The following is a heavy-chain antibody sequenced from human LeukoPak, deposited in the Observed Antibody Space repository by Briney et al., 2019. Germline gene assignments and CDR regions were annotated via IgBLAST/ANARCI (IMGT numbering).Heavy chain of an antibody. CDR1: GGSISSYYW. J-gene: IGHJ3*02. Sequence: ETLSLTCTVSGGSISSYYWSWVRQPPGKGLEWLAHIFSNDEKFYSTSLKSRLTVSKDTSKRQVVLTMTNMDPVDTATYYCVRIHPMITFGGVIATLAFDIWGQGTMVTVSS. D-gene: IGHD3-16*02. V-gene: IGHV2-26*01. CDR2: IFSNDEK. CDR3: VRIHPMITFGGVIATLAFDI.